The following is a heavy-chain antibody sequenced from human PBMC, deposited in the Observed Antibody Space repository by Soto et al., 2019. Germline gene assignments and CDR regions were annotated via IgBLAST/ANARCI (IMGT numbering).Heavy chain of an antibody. V-gene: IGHV3-30-3*01. CDR2: ISYDGSNK. Sequence: QVQLVESGGGVVQPGRSLRLSCAASGFTFSSYAMHWVRQAPGKGLEWVAVISYDGSNKYYADSVKGRFTISRDNSKNALYLQMNSLRAEDTAVYYCARETTADSVHLTFDYWGQGTLVTVSS. D-gene: IGHD4-17*01. J-gene: IGHJ4*02. CDR1: GFTFSSYA. CDR3: ARETTADSVHLTFDY.